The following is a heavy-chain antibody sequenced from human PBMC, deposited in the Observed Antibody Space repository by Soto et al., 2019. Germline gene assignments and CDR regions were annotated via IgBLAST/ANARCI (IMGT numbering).Heavy chain of an antibody. CDR3: ARTRLGSYGHYYYSGMDV. CDR2: IYPGDSDT. D-gene: IGHD5-18*01. Sequence: GESLKISCKGSGYSFTSYWIGWVRQMPGKGLEWMGIIYPGDSDTRYSPSFQGQVTISADKSISTAYLQWSSLKASDTAMYYCARTRLGSYGHYYYSGMDVWREGTTVTVCS. CDR1: GYSFTSYW. J-gene: IGHJ6*04. V-gene: IGHV5-51*01.